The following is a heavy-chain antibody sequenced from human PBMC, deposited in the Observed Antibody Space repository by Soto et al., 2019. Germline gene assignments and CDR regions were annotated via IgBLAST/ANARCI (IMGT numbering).Heavy chain of an antibody. J-gene: IGHJ6*02. CDR1: GFTFSSYG. CDR3: AREYSRCWYSDYYSGMDV. CDR2: IWYDGSNK. V-gene: IGHV3-33*01. D-gene: IGHD6-13*01. Sequence: QVQLVESGGGVVQPGRSLRLSCAASGFTFSSYGMHWVRQAPGKGLEWVAVIWYDGSNKYYADSVKGRFTISRDNSKNPLYLHVPRLRAEDTAVSSCAREYSRCWYSDYYSGMDVWGQGTTVTVSS.